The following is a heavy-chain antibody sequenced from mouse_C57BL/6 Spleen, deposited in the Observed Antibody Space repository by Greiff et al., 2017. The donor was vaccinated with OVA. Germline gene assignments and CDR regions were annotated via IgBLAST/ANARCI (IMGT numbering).Heavy chain of an antibody. CDR3: ARERTYIDY. CDR1: GFTFSSYA. Sequence: EVKLMESGGGLVKPGGSLKLSCAASGFTFSSYAMPWVRQTPEKRLEWVATISDGGSYTYYPDNVKGRFTISRDNAKNNLYLQMSHLKSEDTAMYYCARERTYIDYWGQGTTLTVSS. J-gene: IGHJ2*01. V-gene: IGHV5-4*01. CDR2: ISDGGSYT.